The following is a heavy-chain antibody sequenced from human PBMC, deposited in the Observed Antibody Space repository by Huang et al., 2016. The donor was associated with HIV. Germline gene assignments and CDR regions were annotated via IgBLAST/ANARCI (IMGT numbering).Heavy chain of an antibody. CDR1: GGSLRDYY. D-gene: IGHD1-1*01. CDR3: ARDATTNPRGWFDP. V-gene: IGHV4-34*02. Sequence: QVHLEQWGAGLLESAETLSLTCAVYGGSLRDYYWSWLRQPPGKGLEWIGEIKHLGSSNYNPSRRSRVSISVDGSKKQFSLKLKSVTDADTAIYYCARDATTNPRGWFDPWGQGTLVTVSS. J-gene: IGHJ5*02. CDR2: IKHLGSS.